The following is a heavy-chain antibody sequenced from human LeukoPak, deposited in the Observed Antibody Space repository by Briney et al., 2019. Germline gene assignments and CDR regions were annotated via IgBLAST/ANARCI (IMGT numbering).Heavy chain of an antibody. Sequence: PSETLSLTCAVYGGSFSGCYWSWIRQPPGKGLEWVGEINHSGSTNYNPSLESRVTISVDTSKNQFFLKLSSVTAADTAVYFCATGAGPFDYWGQGILVTVSS. J-gene: IGHJ4*02. V-gene: IGHV4-34*01. CDR3: ATGAGPFDY. CDR2: INHSGST. D-gene: IGHD4-17*01. CDR1: GGSFSGCY.